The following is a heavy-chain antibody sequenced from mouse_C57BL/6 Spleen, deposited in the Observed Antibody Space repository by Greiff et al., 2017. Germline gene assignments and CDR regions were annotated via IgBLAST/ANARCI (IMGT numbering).Heavy chain of an antibody. CDR2: IDPSDSYT. CDR1: GYTFTSYW. V-gene: IGHV1-69*01. Sequence: QVQLQQPGAELVMPGASVKLSCKASGYTFTSYWMHWVKQRPGQGLEWIGEIDPSDSYTNYNQKFKGKSTLPVDKSSSTAYMQLSSLTSEDSAVYYCARRKPYYCIYFDCWGQGPTLPVAS. D-gene: IGHD2-10*01. J-gene: IGHJ2*01. CDR3: ARRKPYYCIYFDC.